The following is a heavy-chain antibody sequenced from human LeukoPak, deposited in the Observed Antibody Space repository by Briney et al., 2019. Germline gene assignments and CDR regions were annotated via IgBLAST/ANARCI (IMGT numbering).Heavy chain of an antibody. CDR1: GYTFTSYY. CDR3: ARGRTWYCSGGSCYDWFDP. Sequence: ASVEVSCKASGYTFTSYYMHWVRQAPGQGLEWMGIINPSGGSTSYAQKLQGRVTMTRDMSTSTVYMELSSLRSEDTAMYYCARGRTWYCSGGSCYDWFDPWGQGTLVTVSS. D-gene: IGHD2-15*01. J-gene: IGHJ5*02. V-gene: IGHV1-46*01. CDR2: INPSGGST.